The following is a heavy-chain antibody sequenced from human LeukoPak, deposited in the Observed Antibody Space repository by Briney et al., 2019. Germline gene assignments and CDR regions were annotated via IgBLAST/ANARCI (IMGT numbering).Heavy chain of an antibody. CDR2: INWNGGRT. V-gene: IGHV3-20*04. J-gene: IGHJ4*02. Sequence: PGGSLRLSRAASGFTFYDYAMSWVRQAPGKGLEWGCGINWNGGRTGYADSVKGRFTISRDNANDSLYVQMNSLRAEDTALYYCARVSDGRNYYYSSGYSYWGQGTLVTVSS. D-gene: IGHD3-22*01. CDR3: ARVSDGRNYYYSSGYSY. CDR1: GFTFYDYA.